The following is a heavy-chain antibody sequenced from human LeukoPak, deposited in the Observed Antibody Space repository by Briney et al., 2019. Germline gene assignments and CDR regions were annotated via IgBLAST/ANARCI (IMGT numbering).Heavy chain of an antibody. D-gene: IGHD3-10*01. J-gene: IGHJ6*04. CDR2: XNHSGST. CDR3: ASGRITMVRGVRVKYYYYGMDV. CDR1: GGSFSGYY. Sequence: SETLSLTCAVYGGSFSGYYWSWIRQPPGKGLXXXXXXNHSGSTNYNPSLKSRVTISVDTSKNQFSLKLSSVTAADTAVYYCASGRITMVRGVRVKYYYYGMDVWGKGTTVTVSS. V-gene: IGHV4-34*01.